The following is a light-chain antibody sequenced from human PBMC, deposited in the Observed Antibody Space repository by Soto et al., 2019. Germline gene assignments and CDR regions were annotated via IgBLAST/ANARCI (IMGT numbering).Light chain of an antibody. J-gene: IGLJ1*01. Sequence: QSVLTQPASVSGSPGQSITISCTGTSSDIGHYDYVSWYQQHPGKAPKLMIYEVSQRPSGVPDRFSGSKSGNTASLTVSGLQTEDEADYYCSAYAGSNNFVFGSGTKVPS. V-gene: IGLV2-8*01. CDR1: SSDIGHYDY. CDR3: SAYAGSNNFV. CDR2: EVS.